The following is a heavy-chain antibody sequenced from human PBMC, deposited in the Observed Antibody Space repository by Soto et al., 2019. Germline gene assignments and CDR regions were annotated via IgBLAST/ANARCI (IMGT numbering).Heavy chain of an antibody. V-gene: IGHV1-46*03. Sequence: QVQLVQSGAEVKKPGASVRVSCKASGYTFASCYIHWVRQAPGHGPEWMGMISPSSGGTDYAQKFQGRVTTPRDTSTSTVYMELSSLRSEDTAVYYCTRSIITTAGTDAFDLWGQGTLVTVSS. D-gene: IGHD6-13*01. CDR2: ISPSSGGT. CDR1: GYTFASCY. CDR3: TRSIITTAGTDAFDL. J-gene: IGHJ3*01.